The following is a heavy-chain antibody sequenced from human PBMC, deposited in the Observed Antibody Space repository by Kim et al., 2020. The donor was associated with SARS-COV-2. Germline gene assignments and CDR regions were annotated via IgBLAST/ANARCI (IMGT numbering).Heavy chain of an antibody. CDR1: GFTFSSYA. D-gene: IGHD6-6*01. J-gene: IGHJ4*02. V-gene: IGHV3-23*01. CDR2: ISGSGGST. CDR3: AKDRTAARPYYYFDY. Sequence: GGSLRLSCAASGFTFSSYAMSWVRQAPGKGLEWVSAISGSGGSTYYADSVKGRFTISRDNSKNTLYLQMNILRAEDTAVYYCAKDRTAARPYYYFDYWGQGTLVTVSS.